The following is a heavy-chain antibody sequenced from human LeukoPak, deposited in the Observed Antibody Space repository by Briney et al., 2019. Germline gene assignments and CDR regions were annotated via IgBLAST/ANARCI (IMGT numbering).Heavy chain of an antibody. V-gene: IGHV3-74*01. CDR1: GFTFSNYW. CDR2: VNSDGSDT. CDR3: ARYGSGYYSHFDY. Sequence: GGSLRLSCAASGFTFSNYWMHWVRQAPGKGLVWVSRVNSDGSDTIYADSVKGRFTISRNNSKNTLYLQMNSLRAEDTAVYYCARYGSGYYSHFDYWGQGTLVTVSS. D-gene: IGHD3-22*01. J-gene: IGHJ4*02.